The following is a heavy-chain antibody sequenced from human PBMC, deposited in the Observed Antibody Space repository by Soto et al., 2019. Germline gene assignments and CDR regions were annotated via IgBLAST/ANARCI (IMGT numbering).Heavy chain of an antibody. D-gene: IGHD1-7*01. CDR3: ARESGTTYTPDY. Sequence: PGQGLEWMGWINAYNGHTNYAQKLQGRVTMTTDTSTSTAYMELRSLRSDDTAVYYCARESGTTYTPDYWGQGTLVTVSS. J-gene: IGHJ4*02. V-gene: IGHV1-18*01. CDR2: INAYNGHT.